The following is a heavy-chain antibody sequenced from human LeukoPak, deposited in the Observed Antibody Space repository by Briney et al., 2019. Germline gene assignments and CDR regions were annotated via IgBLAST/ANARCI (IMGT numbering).Heavy chain of an antibody. CDR2: INPSGDTT. J-gene: IGHJ4*02. CDR3: ARGDSAPDY. Sequence: ASVKVSCTASGYTFTNYYMHWVRQAPGQGLEWMGVINPSGDTTTYAQRFQGRVTMTRDTSTTTLYMELSSLRPEDTAVYYCARGDSAPDYWGQGTLVTVSS. CDR1: GYTFTNYY. V-gene: IGHV1-46*01.